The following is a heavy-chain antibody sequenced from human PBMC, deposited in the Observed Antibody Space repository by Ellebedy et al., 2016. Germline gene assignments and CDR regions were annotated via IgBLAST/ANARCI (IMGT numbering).Heavy chain of an antibody. CDR1: GYTFTSYD. D-gene: IGHD3-10*01. CDR2: MNPNSGNT. CDR3: ARRFGESDAFDI. V-gene: IGHV1-8*01. J-gene: IGHJ3*02. Sequence: ASVKVSXXASGYTFTSYDINWVRQATGQGLEWMGWMNPNSGNTGYAQKFQGRVTMTRNTSISTAYMELSSLRSEDTAVYYCARRFGESDAFDIWGQGTMVTVSS.